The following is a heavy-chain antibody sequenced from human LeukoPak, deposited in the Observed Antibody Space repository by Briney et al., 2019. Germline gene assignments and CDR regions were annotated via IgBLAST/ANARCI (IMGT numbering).Heavy chain of an antibody. CDR3: ARDGGGCTNSVCYYYYYYGMDV. Sequence: ASVKVSCKASGYTFTSYGISWVRQAPGQGLEWMGWISAYNGNTNYAQKLQGRVTMTTDTSTSTAYMELRSLRSDDTAVYYCARDGGGCTNSVCYYYYYYGMDVWGQGTTVTVSS. CDR1: GYTFTSYG. J-gene: IGHJ6*02. V-gene: IGHV1-18*01. CDR2: ISAYNGNT. D-gene: IGHD2-8*01.